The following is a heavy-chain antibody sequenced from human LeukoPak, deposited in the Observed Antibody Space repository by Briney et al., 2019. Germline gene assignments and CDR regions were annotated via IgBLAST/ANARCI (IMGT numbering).Heavy chain of an antibody. V-gene: IGHV1-46*01. J-gene: IGHJ4*02. D-gene: IGHD6-6*01. CDR2: INPSGGST. CDR3: ASSGSTSSSELLDY. CDR1: GYTFTSYY. Sequence: GASVNVSCKASGYTFTSYYMHWVRQAPGQGLEGMGIINPSGGSTSYAQKCQGRVTMTRDMSTSTVYMELSSLRSEDPAVYYCASSGSTSSSELLDYWGQGTLVTVSS.